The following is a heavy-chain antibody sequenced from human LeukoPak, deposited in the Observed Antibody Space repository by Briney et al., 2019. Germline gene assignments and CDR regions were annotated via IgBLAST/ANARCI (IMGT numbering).Heavy chain of an antibody. CDR2: IKQDGSEK. V-gene: IGHV3-7*01. D-gene: IGHD6-6*01. CDR3: ARDRIAARPGYYYYMDV. Sequence: GGSLRLSCAASGFTFSSYWTSWVRQAPGKGLEWVANIKQDGSEKYYVDSVKGRFTISRDNAKNSLYLQMNSLRAEDTAVYYCARDRIAARPGYYYYMDVWGKGTTVTVSS. CDR1: GFTFSSYW. J-gene: IGHJ6*03.